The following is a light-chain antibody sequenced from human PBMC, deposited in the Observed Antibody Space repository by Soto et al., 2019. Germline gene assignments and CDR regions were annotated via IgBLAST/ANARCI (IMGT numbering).Light chain of an antibody. CDR3: QQYGSSST. J-gene: IGKJ1*01. CDR2: GAS. Sequence: ESVLTQSPGTLSLSTGERATLSCRASQSVSSSYLAWYQQKPGQAPRLLIYGASNRATGIPDRFSGSGSGTDFTLTISRLEPEDFAVYYCQQYGSSSTFGQGTKVDIK. V-gene: IGKV3-20*01. CDR1: QSVSSSY.